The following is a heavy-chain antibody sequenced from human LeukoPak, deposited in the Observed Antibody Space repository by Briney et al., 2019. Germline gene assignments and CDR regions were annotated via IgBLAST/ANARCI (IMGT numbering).Heavy chain of an antibody. CDR3: ARVSGYSYISRYFDY. J-gene: IGHJ4*02. CDR1: GGSFSGYY. Sequence: SETLSLTCAVYGGSFSGYYWSWIRQPPGKGLEWMGEINHSGSTNYNPSLKSRVTISVDTSKNQFSLKLSSVTAADTAVYYCARVSGYSYISRYFDYWGQGTLVTVSS. CDR2: INHSGST. V-gene: IGHV4-34*01. D-gene: IGHD5-18*01.